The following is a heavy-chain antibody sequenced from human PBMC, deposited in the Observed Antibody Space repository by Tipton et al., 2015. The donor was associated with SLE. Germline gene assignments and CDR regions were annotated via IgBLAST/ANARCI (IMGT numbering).Heavy chain of an antibody. D-gene: IGHD6-19*01. V-gene: IGHV3-11*06. CDR1: GGSISSYY. CDR3: ARDLYISGF. CDR2: ISTGSSYI. Sequence: LSLTCTVSGGSISSYYWSWIRQPPGKGLEWVSSISTGSSYIEYADSVKGRFTISRDNANNSLYLQMNSLRAEDTAVYYCARDLYISGFWGQGTLVTVSS. J-gene: IGHJ1*01.